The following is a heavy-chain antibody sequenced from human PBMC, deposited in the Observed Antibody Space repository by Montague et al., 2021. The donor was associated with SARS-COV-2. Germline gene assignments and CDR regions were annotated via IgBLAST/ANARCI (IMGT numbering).Heavy chain of an antibody. V-gene: IGHV4-39*01. J-gene: IGHJ6*02. CDR3: VSLWKYGSGSHYAPWDYYNYGVDV. D-gene: IGHD3-10*01. CDR2: IYYSGST. CDR1: GGSITSSSYY. Sequence: SETRSLTCSVSGGSITSSSYYWGWIRQSPDKGLEWIGNIYYSGSTYYNPSLKSRVTISVDTPKYQFSLKLSSVTAADTAVYYCVSLWKYGSGSHYAPWDYYNYGVDVWGQGTTVTVSS.